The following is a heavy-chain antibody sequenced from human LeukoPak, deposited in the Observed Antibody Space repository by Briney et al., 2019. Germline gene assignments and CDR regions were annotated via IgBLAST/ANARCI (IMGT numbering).Heavy chain of an antibody. CDR3: ARGRYCSSTSCYNNWFDP. V-gene: IGHV1-8*01. J-gene: IGHJ5*02. CDR2: MNPNSGNT. Sequence: ASVRVSCKASGYTSTSYDINWVRHATGQGLEWMGWMNPNSGNTGYAQKFQGRVTMTRNTSISTAYMELSSLRSEDTAVYYCARGRYCSSTSCYNNWFDPWGQGTLVTVSS. CDR1: GYTSTSYD. D-gene: IGHD2-2*02.